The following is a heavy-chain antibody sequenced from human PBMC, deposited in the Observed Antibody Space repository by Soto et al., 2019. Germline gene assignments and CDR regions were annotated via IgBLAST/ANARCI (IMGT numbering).Heavy chain of an antibody. Sequence: GSLRLSCAASGFTFIPYAMSWVRQAPGKGLEWVSTIDNSGGITYYAAPVKGRFTISRDDSKNTLYLQMNSLKTEDTAVYYCTTESSSGWYVKSDYWGQGTLVTVSS. CDR2: IDNSGGIT. CDR1: GFTFIPYA. J-gene: IGHJ4*02. D-gene: IGHD6-19*01. V-gene: IGHV3-23*01. CDR3: TTESSSGWYVKSDY.